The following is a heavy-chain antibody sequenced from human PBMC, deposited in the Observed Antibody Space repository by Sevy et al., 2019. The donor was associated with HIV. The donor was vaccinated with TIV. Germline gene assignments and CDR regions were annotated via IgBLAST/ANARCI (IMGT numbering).Heavy chain of an antibody. CDR2: IYYNGHI. D-gene: IGHD1-26*01. CDR1: GGSITSLY. CDR3: AGENAWGRGYS. J-gene: IGHJ4*02. Sequence: SETLSLTCTVSGGSITSLYWNWIRQPPRKGLEWIANIYYNGHINYNPSLKRRVTLSLATSKNQFSLRLSSVTAADTAMYYCAGENAWGRGYSWGQGTLVTVSS. V-gene: IGHV4-59*08.